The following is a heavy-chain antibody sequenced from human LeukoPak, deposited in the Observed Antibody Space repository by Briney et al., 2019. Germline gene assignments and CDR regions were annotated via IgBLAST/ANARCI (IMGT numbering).Heavy chain of an antibody. CDR1: GFIFRNHW. V-gene: IGHV3-7*01. D-gene: IGHD4-17*01. CDR2: IEQGGNEK. J-gene: IGHJ4*02. Sequence: GGSLRLSCAASGFIFRNHWMSWVRQVPGRGLEWVAHIEQGGNEKHYVDSVEGRFTLSRDDSKNSLYLQMNSLRVDDSAVYYCARGPNYGDRVDYFDYWGQGTLVTVSS. CDR3: ARGPNYGDRVDYFDY.